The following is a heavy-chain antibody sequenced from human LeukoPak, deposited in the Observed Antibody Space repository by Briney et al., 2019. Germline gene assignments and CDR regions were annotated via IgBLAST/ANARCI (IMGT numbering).Heavy chain of an antibody. CDR2: ISYDGSNK. D-gene: IGHD3-22*01. Sequence: GGSLRLSCSASRFTFSSYTMNWVRQAPGKGLEWVALISYDGSNKYYADSVKGRFTISRDNSKNTLYLQMNSLTAEDTAVFYCAKDRNDTQKGLYYFDYWGQGTLVTVSS. V-gene: IGHV3-30*18. CDR1: RFTFSSYT. J-gene: IGHJ4*02. CDR3: AKDRNDTQKGLYYFDY.